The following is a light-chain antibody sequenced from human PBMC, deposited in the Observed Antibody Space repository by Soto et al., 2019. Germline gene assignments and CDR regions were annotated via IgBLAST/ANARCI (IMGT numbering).Light chain of an antibody. Sequence: QSVLTQPPSVSGAPGQRVTISCTGSSSNIGAGYDVHWYQQLPGTAPKLLIYGNSNRPSGVPDRFSGSKSGTSASLAITGLQGEEEAAYYCQSFDSSLNGWVFGGGTKLTVL. CDR1: SSNIGAGYD. J-gene: IGLJ3*02. V-gene: IGLV1-40*01. CDR2: GNS. CDR3: QSFDSSLNGWV.